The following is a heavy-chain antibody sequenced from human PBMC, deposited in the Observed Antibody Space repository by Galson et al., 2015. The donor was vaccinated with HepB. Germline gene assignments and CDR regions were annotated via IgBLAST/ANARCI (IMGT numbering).Heavy chain of an antibody. D-gene: IGHD3-10*01. CDR1: GFTFSSHA. J-gene: IGHJ4*02. CDR2: LSGSGSST. V-gene: IGHV3-23*01. CDR3: AKVYYVSGSYYRGGNYFDY. Sequence: SLRLSCATSGFTFSSHAMSWVRQTPGKGPEWVSALSGSGSSTFYADSVKGRFTISRDNSRNTLYLQMNSLRAEDTALYYCAKVYYVSGSYYRGGNYFDYWGQGTLVTVSS.